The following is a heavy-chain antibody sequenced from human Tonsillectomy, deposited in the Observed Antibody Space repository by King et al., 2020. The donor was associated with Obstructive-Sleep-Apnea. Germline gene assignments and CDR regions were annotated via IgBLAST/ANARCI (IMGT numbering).Heavy chain of an antibody. Sequence: VQLQQGGAGLLKPSGTLSLPCAFDGVAFSGYFRSWIGQPPGEGPEWNGGINLIGCNNYNPSRKRRVTISVDTSKNQFSLKLISVTAADTAVYYCAREGYYYDSSGYYYDYFDYWGQGTLVTVSS. CDR2: INLIGCN. J-gene: IGHJ4*02. D-gene: IGHD3-22*01. CDR3: AREGYYYDSSGYYYDYFDY. V-gene: IGHV4-34*01. CDR1: GVAFSGYF.